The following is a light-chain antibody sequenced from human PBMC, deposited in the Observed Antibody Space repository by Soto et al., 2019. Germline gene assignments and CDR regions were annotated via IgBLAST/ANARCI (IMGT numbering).Light chain of an antibody. CDR2: VAS. J-gene: IGKJ4*01. Sequence: EIVMTQSPATLSVSPGETATLSCRASQSVNLNLAWYQQKPGQAPRLLIYVASIRATGIPARFSGSGAGTEFTLTISSLQSEDSAVYYCQQWGSWPPLTFGGGTTVEIK. CDR3: QQWGSWPPLT. CDR1: QSVNLN. V-gene: IGKV3-15*01.